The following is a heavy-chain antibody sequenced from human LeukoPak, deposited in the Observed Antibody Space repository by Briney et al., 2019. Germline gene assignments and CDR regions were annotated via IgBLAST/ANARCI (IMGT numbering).Heavy chain of an antibody. J-gene: IGHJ4*02. D-gene: IGHD2-15*01. Sequence: PSETLSLTCTVSGGSVSSDSHYWSWIRQPPGKGLEWIGYIYYSGSTNYNPSLKSRVTISIDTSKNQFSLKLSSVTAADTAVYYCARVAVLSPYYFDYWGQGTLVTVSS. CDR2: IYYSGST. CDR3: ARVAVLSPYYFDY. CDR1: GGSVSSDSHY. V-gene: IGHV4-61*01.